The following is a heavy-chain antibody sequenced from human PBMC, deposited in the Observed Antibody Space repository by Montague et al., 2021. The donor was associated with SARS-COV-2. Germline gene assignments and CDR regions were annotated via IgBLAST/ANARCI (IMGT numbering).Heavy chain of an antibody. CDR2: IFYSGST. Sequence: SETLSLTCNVSGDSIINIKTSYWGWIRQPPGKGLEWIGSIFYSGSTDXXXSLKSRVTISVDTSRNQFSLKLSSVTAADTAVYYCASMVRAQVYYFDYWGQGTLVTVSS. J-gene: IGHJ4*02. CDR3: ASMVRAQVYYFDY. CDR1: GDSIINIKTSY. D-gene: IGHD3-10*01. V-gene: IGHV4-39*01.